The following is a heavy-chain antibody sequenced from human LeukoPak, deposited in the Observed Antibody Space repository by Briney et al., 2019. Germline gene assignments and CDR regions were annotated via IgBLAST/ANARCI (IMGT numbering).Heavy chain of an antibody. J-gene: IGHJ6*02. Sequence: GGSLRLSCAASGFTFDDYTIHWVRQAPGKGLEWVSLISWDGGSTYCADSVKGRFTISGDNSKNSLYLQMNSLRTEDTALYYCAKGSPKDFYGMDVWGQGTTVTVSS. CDR2: ISWDGGST. D-gene: IGHD3-3*01. V-gene: IGHV3-43*01. CDR3: AKGSPKDFYGMDV. CDR1: GFTFDDYT.